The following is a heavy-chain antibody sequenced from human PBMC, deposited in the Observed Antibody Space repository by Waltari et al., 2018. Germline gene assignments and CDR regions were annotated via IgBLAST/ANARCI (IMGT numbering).Heavy chain of an antibody. CDR2: ISRRSSYI. D-gene: IGHD1-1*01. J-gene: IGHJ5*02. Sequence: EVQLVESGGGLVKPGGSLRLSCAASGFTSSSYSRNWVRQAPGKGLEWVSSISRRSSYIYYADAVKGHFTVARDNAKNALYLQMNSLRAEDTAVYYCAGWNDAWGQGTLVXVSS. CDR3: AGWNDA. V-gene: IGHV3-21*01. CDR1: GFTSSSYS.